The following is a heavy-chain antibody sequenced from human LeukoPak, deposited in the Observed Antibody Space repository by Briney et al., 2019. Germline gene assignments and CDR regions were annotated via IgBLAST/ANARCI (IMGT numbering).Heavy chain of an antibody. V-gene: IGHV1-18*01. CDR2: ISAYNGNT. D-gene: IGHD4-17*01. CDR3: ARTDYGDSSDY. CDR1: GYTFTSYG. Sequence: EASVKVSCTASGYTFTSYGISWVRQAPGQGLEWMGWISAYNGNTNYAQKLQGRVTMTTDTSTSTAYMELRSLRSDDTAVYYCARTDYGDSSDYWGQGTLVTVSS. J-gene: IGHJ4*02.